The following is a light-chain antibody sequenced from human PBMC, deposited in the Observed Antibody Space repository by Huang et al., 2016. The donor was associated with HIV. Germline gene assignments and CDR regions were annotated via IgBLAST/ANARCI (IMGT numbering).Light chain of an antibody. CDR2: ATS. CDR1: QGISNS. J-gene: IGKJ1*01. CDR3: QQYYSTPT. Sequence: DIQMTQSPSSLSPSVGDRVTITCRASQGISNSLAWYQQKPGKAPKLLLPATSRWESGVPSRFSGSGSGTDYTLTISSLQPEDFATYYCQQYYSTPTFGQGTKVESK. V-gene: IGKV1-NL1*01.